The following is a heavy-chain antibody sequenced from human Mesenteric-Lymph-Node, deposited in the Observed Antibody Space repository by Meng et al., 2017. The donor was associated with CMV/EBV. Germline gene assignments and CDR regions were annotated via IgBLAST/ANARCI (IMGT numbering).Heavy chain of an antibody. J-gene: IGHJ4*02. Sequence: GGSLRLSCAASGFTFSSYGMHWVRQAPGKGLEWVAFIRYDGSNKYYPDSVKGRFTISRDNSKNTLYLQMNSLRAEDTAVYYCARDIAAAGTTFDYWGQGTLVTVSS. V-gene: IGHV3-30*02. CDR2: IRYDGSNK. CDR1: GFTFSSYG. D-gene: IGHD6-13*01. CDR3: ARDIAAAGTTFDY.